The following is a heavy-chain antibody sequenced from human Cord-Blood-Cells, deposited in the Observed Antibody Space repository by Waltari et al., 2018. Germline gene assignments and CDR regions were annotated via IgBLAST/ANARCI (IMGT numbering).Heavy chain of an antibody. J-gene: IGHJ5*02. CDR3: ATAPVYSSSCYWFHP. CDR1: GYTFTPYY. CDR2: GDPEEGEL. D-gene: IGHD6-13*01. Sequence: QLVQSRAEVQKPGATVKISCTDSGYTFTPYYLRWVPPAPGKAHEWMGLGDPEEGELIAAEKLQGRVTITADTSTDSAYMELSSLRSEDTAVYYWATAPVYSSSCYWFHPWGQGTLVTVSS. V-gene: IGHV1-69-2*01.